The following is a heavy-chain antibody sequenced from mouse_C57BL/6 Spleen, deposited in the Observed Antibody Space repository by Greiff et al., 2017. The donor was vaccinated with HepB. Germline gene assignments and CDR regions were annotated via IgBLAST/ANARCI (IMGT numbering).Heavy chain of an antibody. Sequence: VQLQQSGPELVKPGASVKISCKASGYSFTGYYMHWVKQSSEKSLEWIGEINPSTGGTSYNQKFKGKATLTVDKSSSTAYMQLKSLTSEDSAVYYCARRGYGSRGFDYWGQGTTLTVSS. J-gene: IGHJ2*01. CDR3: ARRGYGSRGFDY. D-gene: IGHD1-1*01. CDR1: GYSFTGYY. V-gene: IGHV1-43*01. CDR2: INPSTGGT.